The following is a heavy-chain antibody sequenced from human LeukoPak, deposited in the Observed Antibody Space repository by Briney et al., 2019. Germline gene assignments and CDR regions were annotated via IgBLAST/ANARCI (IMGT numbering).Heavy chain of an antibody. CDR3: ASLTLSIAAAGAAYGY. D-gene: IGHD6-13*01. Sequence: GGSLRLSCAASGFTFSSYAMHWVRQAPGKGLEWVAVISYDGSNKYYADSVKGRFTISRDNSKNTLYLQMNSLRAEDTAVYYCASLTLSIAAAGAAYGYWGQGTLVAVSS. J-gene: IGHJ4*02. CDR2: ISYDGSNK. V-gene: IGHV3-30-3*01. CDR1: GFTFSSYA.